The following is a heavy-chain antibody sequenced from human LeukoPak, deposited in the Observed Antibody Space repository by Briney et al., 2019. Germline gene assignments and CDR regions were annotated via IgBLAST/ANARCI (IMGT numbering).Heavy chain of an antibody. CDR2: ISGSGGST. Sequence: XGSLRLSCAASGFTFSSYAMSWVRQAPGKGLEWVSAISGSGGSTYYADSVKGRFTISRDNSKNTLYLQMNSLRAEDTAVYYCAKARMVRGVIQGSGYWGQGTLVTVSS. CDR1: GFTFSSYA. V-gene: IGHV3-23*01. J-gene: IGHJ4*02. CDR3: AKARMVRGVIQGSGY. D-gene: IGHD3-10*01.